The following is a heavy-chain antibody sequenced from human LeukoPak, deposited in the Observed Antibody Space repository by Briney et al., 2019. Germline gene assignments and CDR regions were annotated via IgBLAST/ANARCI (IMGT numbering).Heavy chain of an antibody. Sequence: PSETLSLTCTVSGGSVNTHTYFWNWVRQPAGKRLEWIGRIYSSGATEYNPSLHSRGTMSLDMSRNQSSLKLNSAPASDTAVYYCAGGYSSSLYQGTADYWGQGTLVTVSS. CDR3: AGGYSSSLYQGTADY. CDR2: IYSSGAT. CDR1: GGSVNTHTYF. D-gene: IGHD6-13*01. J-gene: IGHJ4*02. V-gene: IGHV4-61*02.